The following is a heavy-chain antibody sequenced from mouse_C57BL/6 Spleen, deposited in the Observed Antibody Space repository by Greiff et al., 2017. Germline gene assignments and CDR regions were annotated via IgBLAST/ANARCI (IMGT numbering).Heavy chain of an antibody. CDR2: ISDGGSYT. CDR1: GFTFSSYA. CDR3: ARDPNYYGSSYPFAY. V-gene: IGHV5-4*01. J-gene: IGHJ3*01. Sequence: EVNVVESGGGLVKPGGSLKLSCAASGFTFSSYAMSWVRQTPEKRLEWVATISDGGSYTYYPDNVKGRFTISRDNAKNNLYLQMSHLKSEDTAMYYCARDPNYYGSSYPFAYWGQGTLVTVSA. D-gene: IGHD1-1*01.